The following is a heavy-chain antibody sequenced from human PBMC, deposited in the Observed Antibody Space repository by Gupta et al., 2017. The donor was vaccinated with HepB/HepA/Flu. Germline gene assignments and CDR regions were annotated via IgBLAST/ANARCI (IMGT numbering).Heavy chain of an antibody. V-gene: IGHV4-34*01. CDR1: GGSFSGYY. Sequence: QVQLQQWGAGLLKPSETLSLTCAVYGGSFSGYYWSWIRQPPGKGLEWIGEINHSGSTNYNPSLKSRVTISVDTSKNQFSLKLSSVTAADTAVYYCAREGHYDYVWGSYRPNWFDPWGQGTLVTVSS. D-gene: IGHD3-16*02. J-gene: IGHJ5*02. CDR2: INHSGST. CDR3: AREGHYDYVWGSYRPNWFDP.